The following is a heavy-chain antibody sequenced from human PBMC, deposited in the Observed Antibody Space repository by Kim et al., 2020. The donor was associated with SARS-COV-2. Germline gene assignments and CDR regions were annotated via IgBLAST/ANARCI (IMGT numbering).Heavy chain of an antibody. Sequence: YQVCVKGRFTIPRETSKNSLYLQMNNLRAADTAVYYCAREMAAGASAFDIWGQGAMVTVSS. J-gene: IGHJ3*02. CDR3: AREMAAGASAFDI. V-gene: IGHV3-13*01. D-gene: IGHD6-13*01.